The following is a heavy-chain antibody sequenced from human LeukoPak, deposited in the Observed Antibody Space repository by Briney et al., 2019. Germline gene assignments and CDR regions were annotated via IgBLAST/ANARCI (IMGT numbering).Heavy chain of an antibody. J-gene: IGHJ6*03. D-gene: IGHD4-23*01. CDR2: IIPIFGTA. V-gene: IGHV1-69*05. CDR3: ARVRRIYGGNSPLYYYYMDV. CDR1: GGTFSSYA. Sequence: GSSVKVSCKASGGTFSSYAISWVRQAPGQGLEWMGGIIPIFGTANCAQKFQGRVTITTDESTSTAYMELSSLRSEDTAVYYCARVRRIYGGNSPLYYYYMDVWGKGTTVTVSS.